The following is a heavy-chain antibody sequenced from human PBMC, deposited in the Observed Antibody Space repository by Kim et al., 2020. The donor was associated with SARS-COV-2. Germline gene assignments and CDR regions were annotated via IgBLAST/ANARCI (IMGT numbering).Heavy chain of an antibody. CDR3: TSLSSTSSYYYFQY. J-gene: IGHJ4*02. Sequence: GGSLRLSCAASGFTFSNHGMNWVRQAPGKGLEWVSSITSGSEYIHYADSVKGRFTISRDNAKKSMYLQMNSLRAEDTAVYYCTSLSSTSSYYYFQYCGQGTLFTVSS. V-gene: IGHV3-21*01. CDR2: ITSGSEYI. CDR1: GFTFSNHG. D-gene: IGHD2-2*01.